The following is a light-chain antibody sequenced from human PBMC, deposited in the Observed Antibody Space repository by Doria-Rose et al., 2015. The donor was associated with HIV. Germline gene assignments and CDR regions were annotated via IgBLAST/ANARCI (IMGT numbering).Light chain of an antibody. CDR3: QQYYDTPS. V-gene: IGKV4-1*01. CDR1: QSLLYTSKNY. J-gene: IGKJ3*01. Sequence: TQSPESLGMSLGERATLNCKSNQSLLYTSKNYLAWYQQKPGQPPKLLIDWASTRQFGVPARFSGSGSGTDFTLTISSLEAEDVAVYYCQQYYDTPSFGPGTTVDIK. CDR2: WAS.